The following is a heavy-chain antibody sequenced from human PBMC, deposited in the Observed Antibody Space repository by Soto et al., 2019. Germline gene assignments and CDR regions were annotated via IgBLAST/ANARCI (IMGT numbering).Heavy chain of an antibody. CDR2: ISAYNGNT. CDR1: GYTFTSYG. J-gene: IGHJ3*02. V-gene: IGHV1-18*01. D-gene: IGHD3-9*01. CDR3: ARGDRYFDWLLAFDN. Sequence: ASVKVSCKASGYTFTSYGISWVRQAPGQGLEWMGWISAYNGNTNYAQKLQGRVTMTTDTSTSTAYMELRSLRSDDTAVYYCARGDRYFDWLLAFDNWGQGTMVTVSS.